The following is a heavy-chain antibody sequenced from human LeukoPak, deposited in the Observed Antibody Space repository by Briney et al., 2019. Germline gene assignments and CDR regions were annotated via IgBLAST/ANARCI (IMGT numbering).Heavy chain of an antibody. Sequence: GGSLRLSCAASGFTFSSYAMSWVRQAPGKGLEWVSAISDRGGSTYYADSVKGRFAISRDNSKNTLYLQMNSLRAEDTAVYYCARDPGGYSYGLGYSFDYWGQGTLVTVSS. CDR2: ISDRGGST. CDR3: ARDPGGYSYGLGYSFDY. J-gene: IGHJ4*02. CDR1: GFTFSSYA. D-gene: IGHD5-18*01. V-gene: IGHV3-23*01.